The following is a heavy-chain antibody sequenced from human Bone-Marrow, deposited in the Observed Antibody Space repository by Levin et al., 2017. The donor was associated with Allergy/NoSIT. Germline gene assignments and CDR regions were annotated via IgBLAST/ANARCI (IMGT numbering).Heavy chain of an antibody. Sequence: ASVKVSCAASGFTFNSYTMNWVRQAPGKGLEWVSYISDSSSTIYYADSVKGRFTISRDNAKNSLYLQMNSLRAEDTAVYYCARKRTMTTANAFDSWGQGTMVTVSS. J-gene: IGHJ3*02. CDR3: ARKRTMTTANAFDS. CDR2: ISDSSSTI. CDR1: GFTFNSYT. V-gene: IGHV3-48*01. D-gene: IGHD3-3*01.